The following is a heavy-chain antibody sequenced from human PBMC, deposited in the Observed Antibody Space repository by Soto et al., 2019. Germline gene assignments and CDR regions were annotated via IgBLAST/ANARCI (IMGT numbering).Heavy chain of an antibody. CDR3: ARDTPYCGGDCYGFDI. J-gene: IGHJ3*02. D-gene: IGHD2-21*02. V-gene: IGHV4-59*01. CDR2: TYYSGST. Sequence: SETLSLTCTVSGGSISSYYWSWIRQPPGKGLEWIGYTYYSGSTNYNPSLKSRVTISVDTSKNQFSLKLSSVTAADTAVYYCARDTPYCGGDCYGFDIWGQGTMVT. CDR1: GGSISSYY.